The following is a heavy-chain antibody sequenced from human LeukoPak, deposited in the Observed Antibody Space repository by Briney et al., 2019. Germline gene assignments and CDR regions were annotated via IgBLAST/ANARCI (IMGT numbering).Heavy chain of an antibody. Sequence: PGGSLRLSCAASGFTVNSNCMIWVRQAPGKGLEWVSVIYSGGSTHYADSVEGRITISRDNSKNTLFLQMNNLRAEDTAVYYCARGGSYPNDPFDIWGQGTRVTVTS. D-gene: IGHD1-26*01. J-gene: IGHJ3*02. CDR3: ARGGSYPNDPFDI. CDR2: IYSGGST. V-gene: IGHV3-53*01. CDR1: GFTVNSNC.